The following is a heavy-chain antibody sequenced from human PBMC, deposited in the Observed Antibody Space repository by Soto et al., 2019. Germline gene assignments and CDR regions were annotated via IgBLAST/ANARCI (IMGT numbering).Heavy chain of an antibody. CDR1: GGSISNNY. D-gene: IGHD1-26*01. Sequence: QVQLQESGPGLVKPSETLSLTCTVSGGSISNNYWSWIRQPPGKGLEWIGFISYSETTNYNPSLKSRVTMSLDTSKNQPSLKLTSVTAADTAVYYCARYSGTYYVFWGQGTLVTVSS. CDR2: ISYSETT. CDR3: ARYSGTYYVF. J-gene: IGHJ4*02. V-gene: IGHV4-59*01.